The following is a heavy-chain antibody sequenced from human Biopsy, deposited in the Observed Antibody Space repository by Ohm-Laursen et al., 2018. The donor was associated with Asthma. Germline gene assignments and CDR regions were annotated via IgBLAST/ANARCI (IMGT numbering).Heavy chain of an antibody. Sequence: SLRLSCAASGFAFDSYAMYWVRQAPGKGLEWVAVISYDGNHKFYEDPVKGRFTISRDNAKNSLYLQMQSLRPEDTAFYYCAKSADYYDSTDYLDFWGHGTLVTVSS. CDR1: GFAFDSYA. D-gene: IGHD3-22*01. J-gene: IGHJ4*01. CDR2: ISYDGNHK. CDR3: AKSADYYDSTDYLDF. V-gene: IGHV3-30*18.